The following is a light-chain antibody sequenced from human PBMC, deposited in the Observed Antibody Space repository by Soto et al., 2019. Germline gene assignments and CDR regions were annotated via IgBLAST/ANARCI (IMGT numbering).Light chain of an antibody. CDR2: EVS. CDR3: SSYTISSTRV. V-gene: IGLV2-14*03. Sequence: QSVLTQPASVSGSPVQSITISCTGTSSDVGAYDYVSWYQQHPDKAPKLMIYEVSYRPSGVSNRFSGSKSVNTATLTISGLQAEDEADYYCSSYTISSTRVFGTGTKVTVL. J-gene: IGLJ1*01. CDR1: SSDVGAYDY.